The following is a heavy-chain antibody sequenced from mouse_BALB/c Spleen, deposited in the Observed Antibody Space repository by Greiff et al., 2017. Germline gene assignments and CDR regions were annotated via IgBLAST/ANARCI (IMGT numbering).Heavy chain of an antibody. CDR2: IDPANGNT. V-gene: IGHV14-3*02. CDR1: GFNIKDTY. CDR3: ARTGDGYYGWFAY. J-gene: IGHJ3*01. D-gene: IGHD2-3*01. Sequence: VQLQQSGAELVKPGASVKLSCTASGFNIKDTYMHWVKQRPEQGLEWIGRIDPANGNTKYDPKFQGKATITADTSSNTAYLHLSSLTSEDTAVYYCARTGDGYYGWFAYWGQGTLVTVAA.